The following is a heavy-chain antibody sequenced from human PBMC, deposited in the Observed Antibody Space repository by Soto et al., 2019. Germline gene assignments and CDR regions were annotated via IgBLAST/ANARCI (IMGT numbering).Heavy chain of an antibody. CDR2: INTSGGNT. J-gene: IGHJ6*02. CDR3: ATNNRYHDEDG. D-gene: IGHD2-2*01. Sequence: EVQMLESGGGLVQPGGSLRLSCAASGFTFSSYAMSWVRQAPGKGLEWVSGINTSGGNTYYADSVRVRFTISRDNSKNTQYLQMTSLRAEDTAVYYCATNNRYHDEDGWGQGTTVTVSS. CDR1: GFTFSSYA. V-gene: IGHV3-23*01.